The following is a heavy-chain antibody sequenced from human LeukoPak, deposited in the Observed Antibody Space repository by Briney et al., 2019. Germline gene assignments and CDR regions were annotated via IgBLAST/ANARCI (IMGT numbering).Heavy chain of an antibody. V-gene: IGHV4-59*01. CDR1: GGSISSYY. D-gene: IGHD1-20*01. Sequence: SETLSLTCTVSGGSISSYYWSWIRQPPGKGLEWIGYIYYGGSTNYNPSLKSRVTISVDTSKNQFSLKLSSVTAADTAVYYCARSNWNYVNYWGQGTLVTVSS. CDR2: IYYGGST. J-gene: IGHJ4*02. CDR3: ARSNWNYVNY.